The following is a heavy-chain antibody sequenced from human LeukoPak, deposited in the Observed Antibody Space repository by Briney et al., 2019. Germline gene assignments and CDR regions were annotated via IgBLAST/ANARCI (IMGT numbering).Heavy chain of an antibody. CDR1: GFTFSSYS. J-gene: IGHJ4*02. D-gene: IGHD3-22*01. CDR2: ISSSSSYI. CDR3: ARDLFAYYYDSSGYLSPGY. V-gene: IGHV3-21*01. Sequence: PGGSLRLSCAASGFTFSSYSMNWVRQAPGKGLEWVSSISSSSSYIYYADSEKGRFTISRDNAKNSLYLQMNSLRAEDTAVYYCARDLFAYYYDSSGYLSPGYWGQGTLVTVSS.